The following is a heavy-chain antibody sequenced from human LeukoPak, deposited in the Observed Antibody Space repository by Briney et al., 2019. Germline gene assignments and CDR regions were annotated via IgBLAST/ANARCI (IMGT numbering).Heavy chain of an antibody. CDR1: GGSISSSSYY. Sequence: KPSETLSLTCTVSGGSISSSSYYWGWIRQPPGKGLEWIGSIYYSGGTYYNPSLKSRVTISVDTSKNQFSLKLSSVTAADTAVYYCRLDSSGYYEDAFDIWGQGTMVTVSS. J-gene: IGHJ3*02. V-gene: IGHV4-39*01. D-gene: IGHD3-22*01. CDR3: RLDSSGYYEDAFDI. CDR2: IYYSGGT.